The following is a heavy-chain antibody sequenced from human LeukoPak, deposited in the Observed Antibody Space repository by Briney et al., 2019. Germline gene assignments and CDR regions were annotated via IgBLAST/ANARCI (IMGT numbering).Heavy chain of an antibody. V-gene: IGHV3-11*05. Sequence: GGSLRLSCAASGFTFSDYYMSWIRQAPGKGLEWVSYISSTGGHTYYADSVKGRFTISRDKSKNTLYLQMNSLRAEDTAVYYCTKVIGGNYGGDSWGQGTLVTVSS. D-gene: IGHD4-23*01. CDR2: ISSTGGHT. CDR3: TKVIGGNYGGDS. J-gene: IGHJ4*02. CDR1: GFTFSDYY.